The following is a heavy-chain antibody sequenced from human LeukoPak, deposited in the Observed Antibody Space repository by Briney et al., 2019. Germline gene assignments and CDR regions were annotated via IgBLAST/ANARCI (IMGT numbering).Heavy chain of an antibody. CDR3: ARQTYYYDSSGYAFDI. V-gene: IGHV4-39*07. CDR1: GGSISSSSYY. J-gene: IGHJ3*02. CDR2: IYYSGST. Sequence: PSETLSLTCTVSGGSISSSSYYWGWIRQPPGKGLEWIGSIYYSGSTYYNPSLKSRVTISVDTSKNQFSLKLSSVTAADTAVYYCARQTYYYDSSGYAFDIWGQGTMVTVSS. D-gene: IGHD3-22*01.